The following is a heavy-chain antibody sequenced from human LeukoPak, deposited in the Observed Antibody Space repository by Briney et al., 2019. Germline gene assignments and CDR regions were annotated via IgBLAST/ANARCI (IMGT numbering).Heavy chain of an antibody. CDR1: GFTLSSYA. D-gene: IGHD3-9*01. Sequence: GGSLRLSCAASGFTLSSYAMSWVRQAPGKGLEWVSAISGSGGSTYYADSVKGRFTISRDNSKNTLYLQMNSLRAEDTAVYYCAKASRGGLRYFDWLSDYWGQGTLVTVSS. V-gene: IGHV3-23*01. J-gene: IGHJ4*02. CDR3: AKASRGGLRYFDWLSDY. CDR2: ISGSGGST.